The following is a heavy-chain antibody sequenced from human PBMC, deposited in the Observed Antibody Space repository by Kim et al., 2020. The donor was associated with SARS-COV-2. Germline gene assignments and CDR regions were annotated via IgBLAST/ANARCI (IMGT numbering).Heavy chain of an antibody. Sequence: ASGKVSCKVSGYTLTELSMHWVRQAPGKGLEWMGGFDPEDGETIYAQKFQGRVTMTEDTSTDTAYMELSSLRSEDTAVYYCATGPAAISSNWFDPWGQGTLVTVSS. D-gene: IGHD2-2*01. J-gene: IGHJ5*02. CDR1: GYTLTELS. CDR2: FDPEDGET. CDR3: ATGPAAISSNWFDP. V-gene: IGHV1-24*01.